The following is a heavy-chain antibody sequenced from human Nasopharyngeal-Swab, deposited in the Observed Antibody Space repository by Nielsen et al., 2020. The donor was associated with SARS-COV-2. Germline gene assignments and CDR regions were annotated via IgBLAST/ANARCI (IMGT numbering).Heavy chain of an antibody. J-gene: IGHJ4*02. V-gene: IGHV4-59*13. Sequence: SETLSLTCTVSGGSISSYYWSWIRQPPGKGLDWIGYIYYIGSTNYNPSLKSRVTISVDTSKNQFSLKLSSVTAADTAVYYCARGSGYYDSSGYSDYWGQGTLVTVSS. CDR3: ARGSGYYDSSGYSDY. CDR1: GGSISSYY. CDR2: IYYIGST. D-gene: IGHD3-22*01.